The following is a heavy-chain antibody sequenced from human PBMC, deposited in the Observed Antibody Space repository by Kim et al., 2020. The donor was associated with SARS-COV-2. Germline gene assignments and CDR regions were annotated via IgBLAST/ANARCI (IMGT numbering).Heavy chain of an antibody. CDR3: ARGPNYWFYYFDY. V-gene: IGHV3-21*01. CDR1: GFTFRDYS. CDR2: ISSSRSYI. Sequence: GGSLRLSCAASGFTFRDYSMNWVRQAPGKGLEWVSSISSSRSYIYDADSVKGRFTISRDNAKNSLYLQMNSLRAEDTAVYYCARGPNYWFYYFDYWCQGTMVTVSS. D-gene: IGHD2-8*02. J-gene: IGHJ4*02.